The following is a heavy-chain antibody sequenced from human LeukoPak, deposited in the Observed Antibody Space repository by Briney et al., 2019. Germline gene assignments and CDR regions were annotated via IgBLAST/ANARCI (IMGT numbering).Heavy chain of an antibody. CDR1: GFTFSSYS. V-gene: IGHV3-21*01. Sequence: GGSLRLSCAVSGFTFSSYSMNWVRQAPGKGLEWVSSISSSSSYIYYADSVKGRFTISRDNAKNSLYLQMNSLRAEDTAVYYCARDRYYYGSGSVGAYYGMDVWGQGTTVTVSS. J-gene: IGHJ6*02. CDR2: ISSSSSYI. CDR3: ARDRYYYGSGSVGAYYGMDV. D-gene: IGHD3-10*01.